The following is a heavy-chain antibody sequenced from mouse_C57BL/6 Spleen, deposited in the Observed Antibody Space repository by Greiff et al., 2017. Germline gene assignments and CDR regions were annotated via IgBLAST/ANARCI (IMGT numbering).Heavy chain of an antibody. Sequence: QVQLQQSGAELVRPGTSVKLSCKASGYTFTSYWMHWVKQRPGQGLEWIGVIDPSDSYTNYNQKFKGKATLTVDTSSSTAYMQLSSLTSEDSAVYYCARGDYDYDYWGQGTTLTVSS. CDR1: GYTFTSYW. J-gene: IGHJ2*01. D-gene: IGHD2-4*01. CDR2: IDPSDSYT. CDR3: ARGDYDYDY. V-gene: IGHV1-59*01.